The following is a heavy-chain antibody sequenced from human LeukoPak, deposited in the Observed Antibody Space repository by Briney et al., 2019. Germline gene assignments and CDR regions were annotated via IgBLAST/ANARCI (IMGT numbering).Heavy chain of an antibody. D-gene: IGHD6-19*01. CDR3: GRRWLSKGYFDY. CDR2: INHSGST. J-gene: IGHJ4*02. Sequence: SETLSLTCAVYGGSFSGYYWSWIRKPPGKGLELNGEINHSGSTDYNPSLKSRVTISVDTSKNQFSLKLSSVTAADTAVYYCGRRWLSKGYFDYWGQGTLVTVSS. V-gene: IGHV4-34*01. CDR1: GGSFSGYY.